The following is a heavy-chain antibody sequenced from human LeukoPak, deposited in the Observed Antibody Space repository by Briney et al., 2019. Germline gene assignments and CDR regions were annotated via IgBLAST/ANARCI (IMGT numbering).Heavy chain of an antibody. D-gene: IGHD4-17*01. J-gene: IGHJ4*02. CDR1: GFTFSSYA. V-gene: IGHV3-23*01. CDR2: ISGSGGSP. Sequence: GGSLRLSCAASGFTFSSYAMSWVRQAPGKGLEWVSAISGSGGSPYYADSVKGRFTISRDNSKNTLYLQMNSLRAEDTAVYYCASEGMTTVTTKHFDYWGQGTLVTVSS. CDR3: ASEGMTTVTTKHFDY.